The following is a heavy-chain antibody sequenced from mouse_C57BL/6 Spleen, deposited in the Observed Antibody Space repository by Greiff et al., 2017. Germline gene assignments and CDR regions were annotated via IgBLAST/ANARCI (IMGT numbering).Heavy chain of an antibody. CDR1: GFTFSSYA. V-gene: IGHV5-4*01. Sequence: EVHLVESGGGLVKPGGSLKLSCAASGFTFSSYAMSWVRQTPEKRLEWVATISDGGSYTYYPDNVKGRFTISRDNAKNNLYLQMTSLRSEETAMYYCARSYGRYAMDYWGQGTSVTVSS. D-gene: IGHD1-1*02. J-gene: IGHJ4*01. CDR2: ISDGGSYT. CDR3: ARSYGRYAMDY.